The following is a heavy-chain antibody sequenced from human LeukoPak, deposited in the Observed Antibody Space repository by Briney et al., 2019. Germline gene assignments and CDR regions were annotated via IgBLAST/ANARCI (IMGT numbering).Heavy chain of an antibody. CDR1: GFTFDDYA. Sequence: PGGSLRLSCAASGFTFDDYAWHWVRQAPGKGLEWVSLISGDGGTTYYADSVKGRFTISRDNSKNSLFLRMISLRSEDTALYYCAKEAPTGRYCSGGKCYHSYYGMDVWGQGTTVTVSS. CDR3: AKEAPTGRYCSGGKCYHSYYGMDV. V-gene: IGHV3-43*02. CDR2: ISGDGGTT. J-gene: IGHJ6*02. D-gene: IGHD2-15*01.